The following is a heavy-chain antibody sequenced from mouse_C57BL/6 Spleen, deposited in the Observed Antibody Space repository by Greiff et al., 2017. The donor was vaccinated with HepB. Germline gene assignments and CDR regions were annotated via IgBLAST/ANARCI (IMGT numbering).Heavy chain of an antibody. V-gene: IGHV5-17*01. D-gene: IGHD2-12*01. J-gene: IGHJ1*03. CDR2: ISSGSSTI. CDR1: GFTFSDYG. Sequence: EVQRVESGGGLVKPGGSLKLSCAASGFTFSDYGMHWVRQAPEKGLEWVAYISSGSSTIYYADTVKGRFTISRDNAKNTLFLQMTSLRSEDTAMYYCARRLRGDWYFDVWGTGTTVTVSS. CDR3: ARRLRGDWYFDV.